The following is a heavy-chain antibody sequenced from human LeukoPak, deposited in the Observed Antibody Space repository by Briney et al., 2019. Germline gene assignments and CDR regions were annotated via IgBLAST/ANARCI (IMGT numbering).Heavy chain of an antibody. D-gene: IGHD3-3*02. CDR1: GFTFSSYS. Sequence: PGGSLRLSCAASGFTFSSYSMNWVPQAPGKGLEWVSSISSSSSYIYYADSVKGRFTISRDNAKNSLYLQMNSLRAEDTAVYYCARSPTFHFWSGYHYMDVWGKGTTVTVSS. J-gene: IGHJ6*03. CDR3: ARSPTFHFWSGYHYMDV. CDR2: ISSSSSYI. V-gene: IGHV3-21*01.